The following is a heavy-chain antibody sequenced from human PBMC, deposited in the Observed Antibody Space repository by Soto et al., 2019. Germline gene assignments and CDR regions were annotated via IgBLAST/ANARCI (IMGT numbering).Heavy chain of an antibody. D-gene: IGHD3-22*01. CDR1: GGTFSSYA. CDR3: AGPLKRTYYYDSSGYYSHYGMDV. J-gene: IGHJ6*02. V-gene: IGHV1-69*13. Sequence: SVKVSCKASGGTFSSYAISWVRQAPGQGLEWMGGIIPIFGTANYAQKFQGRVTITADESTSTAYMELSSLRSDDTAVYYCAGPLKRTYYYDSSGYYSHYGMDVWGQGTTVTVSS. CDR2: IIPIFGTA.